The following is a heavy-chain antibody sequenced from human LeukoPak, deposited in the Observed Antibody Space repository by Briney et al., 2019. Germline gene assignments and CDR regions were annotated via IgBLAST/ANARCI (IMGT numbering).Heavy chain of an antibody. D-gene: IGHD2-15*01. CDR1: GGSFSGCY. J-gene: IGHJ4*02. V-gene: IGHV4-34*01. CDR2: INHSGST. CDR3: ARGLSAIVY. Sequence: PSETLSLTCAVYGGSFSGCYWSWIRQPPGKGLEWIGEINHSGSTNYNPSLKSRITISVDTSKNQFSLKLSSVTAADTAVYYCARGLSAIVYWGQGTLVTVSS.